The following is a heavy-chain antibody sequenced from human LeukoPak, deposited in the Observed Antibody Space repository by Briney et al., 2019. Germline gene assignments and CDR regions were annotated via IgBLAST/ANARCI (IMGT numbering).Heavy chain of an antibody. CDR1: GYTLTELS. D-gene: IGHD6-13*01. CDR2: FDPEDGET. Sequence: GASVKVSCKVSGYTLTELSMHWVRQAPGKGLEWMGGFDPEDGETIYAQKFQGRVTMTEDTSTDTAYMELSSLRSEDTAVYYCARGLRREQQLLRAFDYWGQGTPVTVSS. CDR3: ARGLRREQQLLRAFDY. V-gene: IGHV1-24*01. J-gene: IGHJ4*02.